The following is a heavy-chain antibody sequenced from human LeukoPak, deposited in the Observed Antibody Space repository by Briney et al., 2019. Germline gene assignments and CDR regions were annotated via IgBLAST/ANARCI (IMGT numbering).Heavy chain of an antibody. CDR1: GGTFSSYA. J-gene: IGHJ3*02. CDR3: AREVGARFGELLYGAFDI. CDR2: IIPIFGTA. V-gene: IGHV1-69*05. D-gene: IGHD3-10*01. Sequence: GASVKVSCKASGGTFSSYAISWVRQAPGQGLEWMGRIIPIFGTANYAQKFQGRVTITMDESTSTAYMELSSLRSEDTAVYYCAREVGARFGELLYGAFDIWGQGTMVTVSS.